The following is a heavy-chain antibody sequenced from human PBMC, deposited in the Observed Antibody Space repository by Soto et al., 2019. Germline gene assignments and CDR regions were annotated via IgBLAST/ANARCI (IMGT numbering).Heavy chain of an antibody. CDR3: ARDLGQWLVQGAFDI. V-gene: IGHV4-59*12. D-gene: IGHD6-19*01. CDR1: GGSISTKY. Sequence: PSETLSLTCTVSGGSISTKYWNWIRQPPGKGLEWIGYIDYSGSSKSNPSLNSRVTMSVDTSKNQFSLKLTSVTAADTAVYYCARDLGQWLVQGAFDIWGPGTMVTVPS. CDR2: IDYSGSS. J-gene: IGHJ3*02.